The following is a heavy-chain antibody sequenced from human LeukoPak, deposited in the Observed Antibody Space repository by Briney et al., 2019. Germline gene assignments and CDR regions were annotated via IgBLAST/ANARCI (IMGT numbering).Heavy chain of an antibody. V-gene: IGHV3-48*01. CDR3: ASFPWELRPT. CDR1: GFTFSSYS. CDR2: ISSSSSTI. J-gene: IGHJ4*02. Sequence: GGSLRLSCAASGFTFSSYSMNWVRQAPGKGLEWVSYISSSSSTIYYADSVKGRFTISRDNAKNSLYLQMNSLGAEDTAVYYCASFPWELRPTWGQGTLVTVSS. D-gene: IGHD1-26*01.